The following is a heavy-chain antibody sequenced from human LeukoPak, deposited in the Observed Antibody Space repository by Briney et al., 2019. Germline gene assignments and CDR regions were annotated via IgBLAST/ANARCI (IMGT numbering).Heavy chain of an antibody. V-gene: IGHV4-30-4*08. J-gene: IGHJ4*02. Sequence: SETLSLTCTVSGGSISSGDYYWSWIRQPPGKDLEWIGYIYYSGSTYYNPSLKSRLTISLDTSKNQFSPKLTSVTAADTAVYYCARFNYSYSNGYIDYWGQGTLVTVSS. CDR1: GGSISSGDYY. CDR2: IYYSGST. D-gene: IGHD3-22*01. CDR3: ARFNYSYSNGYIDY.